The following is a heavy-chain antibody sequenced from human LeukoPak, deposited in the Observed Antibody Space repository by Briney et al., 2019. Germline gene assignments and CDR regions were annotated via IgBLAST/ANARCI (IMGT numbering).Heavy chain of an antibody. V-gene: IGHV3-43D*03. CDR3: ANGSPATIFGVVAMGY. CDR1: GFTFDDYA. D-gene: IGHD3-3*01. Sequence: GGSLRLSCAASGFTFDDYAMHWVRQAPGKGLEWVSLISWDGGSTYYADSVKGRFTISRDNSKNSLYLQMNSLRAEDTAVYYCANGSPATIFGVVAMGYWGQGTLVTVSS. J-gene: IGHJ4*02. CDR2: ISWDGGST.